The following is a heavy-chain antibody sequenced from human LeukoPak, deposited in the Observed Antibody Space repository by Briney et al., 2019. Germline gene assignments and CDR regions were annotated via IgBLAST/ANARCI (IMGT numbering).Heavy chain of an antibody. CDR2: ISSSGSTI. D-gene: IGHD3-22*01. CDR1: GFAFSDYY. J-gene: IGHJ4*02. V-gene: IGHV3-11*01. CDR3: ARFGYYYDSSGYTSDY. Sequence: GGSLRLSCAASGFAFSDYYMSWIRQAPGKGLEWVSYISSSGSTIYYADSVKGRFTISRDNAKNSLYLQMNSLRAEDTAVYYCARFGYYYDSSGYTSDYWGQGTLVTVSS.